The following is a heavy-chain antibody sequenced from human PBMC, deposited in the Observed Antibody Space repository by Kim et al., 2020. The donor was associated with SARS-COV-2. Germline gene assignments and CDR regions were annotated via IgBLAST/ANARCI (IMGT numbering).Heavy chain of an antibody. Sequence: ASVKVSCKASGYTFTSYYMHWVRQAPGQGLEWMGIINPSGGSTSYAQKFQGRVTMTGDTSTSTVYMELSSLRSEDTAVYYCAREGGSSSWDQPSFDYWGQGTLVTVSS. V-gene: IGHV1-46*01. CDR1: GYTFTSYY. J-gene: IGHJ4*02. CDR3: AREGGSSSWDQPSFDY. CDR2: INPSGGST. D-gene: IGHD6-13*01.